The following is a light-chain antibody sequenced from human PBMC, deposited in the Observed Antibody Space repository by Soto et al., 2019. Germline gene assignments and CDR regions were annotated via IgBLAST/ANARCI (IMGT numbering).Light chain of an antibody. Sequence: EIVLTQSPATLSSSPGERATLSCRASQSVSSYLAWYQHKPGQAPRLLMYDASTRATGVPARFSASGSGTDFTLTISTLEPEEFALYYGQQRRNWPVTCGQGNKVEIK. CDR2: DAS. J-gene: IGKJ1*01. CDR1: QSVSSY. V-gene: IGKV3-11*01. CDR3: QQRRNWPVT.